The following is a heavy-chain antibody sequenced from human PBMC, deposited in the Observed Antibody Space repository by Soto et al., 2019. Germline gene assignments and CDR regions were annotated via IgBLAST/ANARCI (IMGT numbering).Heavy chain of an antibody. D-gene: IGHD2-15*01. CDR2: IIPILGIA. Sequence: QVQLVQSGAEVKKPGSSVKVSCKASGGTFSSYTISWVRQAPGQGLEWMGRIIPILGIANYAQKFQGRVTITADKSTSTAYMELSSLRSEDTAVYSCGYCSGGSCYSVYWGQGTLVTVSS. CDR1: GGTFSSYT. J-gene: IGHJ4*02. CDR3: GYCSGGSCYSVY. V-gene: IGHV1-69*02.